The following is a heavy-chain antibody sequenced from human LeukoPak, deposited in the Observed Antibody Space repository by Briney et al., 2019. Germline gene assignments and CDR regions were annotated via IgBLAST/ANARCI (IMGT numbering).Heavy chain of an antibody. CDR2: VSATGDST. Sequence: GGSLRLSCAASGFPFSSYAMSWVRQTPGKGLEWVSAVSATGDSTYYADSVKGRFTISRDNSKNTQFLQMNSLRAEDTAVYYCAKSGAFWSGYRSDYYYYMDVWGKGTTVTVSS. CDR1: GFPFSSYA. V-gene: IGHV3-23*01. CDR3: AKSGAFWSGYRSDYYYYMDV. D-gene: IGHD3-3*01. J-gene: IGHJ6*03.